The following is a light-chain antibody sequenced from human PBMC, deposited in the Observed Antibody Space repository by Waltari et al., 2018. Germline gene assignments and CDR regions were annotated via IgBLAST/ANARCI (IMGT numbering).Light chain of an antibody. CDR3: SSYAGSNRDV. J-gene: IGLJ1*01. Sequence: QSALTQPPSASGSPGQSVTISCPGTSSDVGGYNYVSWYQQHPGKAPKLMIFEVSKRPSGVPDRFSGSKSGNRASLTVSGLQAEDEADYYCSSYAGSNRDVFGTGTRVTVL. V-gene: IGLV2-8*01. CDR1: SSDVGGYNY. CDR2: EVS.